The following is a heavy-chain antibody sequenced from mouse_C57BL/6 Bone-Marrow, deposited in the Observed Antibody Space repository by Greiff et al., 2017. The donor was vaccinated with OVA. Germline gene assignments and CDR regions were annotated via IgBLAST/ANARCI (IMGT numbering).Heavy chain of an antibody. D-gene: IGHD3-1*01. Sequence: EVKVVESGADLVKPGASLKLSCAASGFTFSSYGMSWVRQTPDKRLEWVATISRGGSYTYYPDSVKGRFTISRDNASNTPYLRLSSLKSEDTAMYYCARRRGFYFDYWGQGTTLTVSS. CDR2: ISRGGSYT. J-gene: IGHJ2*01. V-gene: IGHV5-6*02. CDR1: GFTFSSYG. CDR3: ARRRGFYFDY.